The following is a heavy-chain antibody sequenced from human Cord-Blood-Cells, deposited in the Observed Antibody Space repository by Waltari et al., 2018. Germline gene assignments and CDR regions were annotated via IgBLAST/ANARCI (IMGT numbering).Heavy chain of an antibody. V-gene: IGHV3-30*04. CDR1: GFTFSSYA. CDR3: ARGSRIAAAGGPDY. CDR2: ISYDGSNK. D-gene: IGHD6-13*01. Sequence: QVQLVESGGGVVQPGRSLRPSCAASGFTFSSYALHWVRQAPGKGLEWGAVISYDGSNKYYADSVKGRFTISRDNSKNTLYLQMNSLRAEDTAVYYCARGSRIAAAGGPDYWGQGTLVTVSS. J-gene: IGHJ4*02.